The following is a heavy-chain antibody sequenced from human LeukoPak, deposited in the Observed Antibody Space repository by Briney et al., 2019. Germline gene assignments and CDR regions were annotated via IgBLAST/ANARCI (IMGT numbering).Heavy chain of an antibody. J-gene: IGHJ4*02. Sequence: GGSLRLSCPASGSTITSQATSCASQPAGKGLQWLSSVNRGGGNTYYADSVKGRFTISRDNSRNTLDLQMNSLRAEDTAIYYCAKSPMRNYDDPKTDYWGQGTLVTVST. D-gene: IGHD4-17*01. CDR2: VNRGGGNT. CDR3: AKSPMRNYDDPKTDY. CDR1: GSTITSQA. V-gene: IGHV3-23*01.